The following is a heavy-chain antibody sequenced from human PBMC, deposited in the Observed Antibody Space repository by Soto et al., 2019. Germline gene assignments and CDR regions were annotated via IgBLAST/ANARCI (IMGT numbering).Heavy chain of an antibody. D-gene: IGHD5-18*01. Sequence: SVTLSVTCTVSGDTLSSYDLSWIRRPPGMGLEWIASISYSGTTNYNSSLKSRVTISIDTSKNQFSLKFNSVTAADTAVYYCAREGYNFGPFDYWGQGALVTVSS. CDR3: AREGYNFGPFDY. J-gene: IGHJ4*02. CDR1: GDTLSSYD. CDR2: ISYSGTT. V-gene: IGHV4-59*01.